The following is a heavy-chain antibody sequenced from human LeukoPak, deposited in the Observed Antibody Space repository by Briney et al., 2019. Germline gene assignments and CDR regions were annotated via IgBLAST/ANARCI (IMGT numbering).Heavy chain of an antibody. CDR1: GYTFTSYG. J-gene: IGHJ6*02. CDR3: ARDSRAFTMVRGIKNYYYGMDV. Sequence: GASVKVSCKASGYTFTSYGISWVRQAPGQGLEWMGWISAYNGNTNYAQKLQGRATMTTDTSTSTAYMELRSLRSDDTAVYYCARDSRAFTMVRGIKNYYYGMDVWGQGTTVTVSS. CDR2: ISAYNGNT. D-gene: IGHD3-10*01. V-gene: IGHV1-18*01.